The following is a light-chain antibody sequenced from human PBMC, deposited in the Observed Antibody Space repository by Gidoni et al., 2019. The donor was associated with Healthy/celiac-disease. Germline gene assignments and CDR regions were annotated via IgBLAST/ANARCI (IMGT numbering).Light chain of an antibody. CDR3: QQYGSSPPWT. CDR2: GAS. V-gene: IGKV3-20*01. J-gene: IGKJ1*01. Sequence: EIVLTQSPGTLSLSPGEGATLSCRASRSVSSSYLAWYQQKPGQAPRLLIYGASSRATGLPDRFSGSGSGTDFTLTISRLGPEEFAVYYCQQYGSSPPWTFGQGTKLEIK. CDR1: RSVSSSY.